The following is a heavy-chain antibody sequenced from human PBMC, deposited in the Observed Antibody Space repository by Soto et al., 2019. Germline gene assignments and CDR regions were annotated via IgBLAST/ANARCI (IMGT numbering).Heavy chain of an antibody. CDR2: ISYAGSNK. J-gene: IGHJ4*02. V-gene: IGHV3-30-3*01. Sequence: QVQLVESGGGGVQPGRSLRLSCAASGFTFSSYAMHWVRQAPGKGLEWVAVISYAGSNKYYADSVKGRFTISRDNSKNTLYLQMNSLRAEDMAVYYCARDSYDFWSGDFDYWCQGTLVTVSS. CDR1: GFTFSSYA. CDR3: ARDSYDFWSGDFDY. D-gene: IGHD3-3*01.